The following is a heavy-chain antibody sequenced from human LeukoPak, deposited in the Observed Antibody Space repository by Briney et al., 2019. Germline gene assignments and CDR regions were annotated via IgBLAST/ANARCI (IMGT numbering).Heavy chain of an antibody. CDR2: IIPIFGRG. CDR3: ARSRYGGSYYGGYYYMDV. J-gene: IGHJ6*03. V-gene: IGHV1-69*13. CDR1: GVTFISYV. D-gene: IGHD1-26*01. Sequence: SVKVSCKASGVTFISYVISWVRQAPGQGLEWMGGIIPIFGRGNYAQKFQGRVTPTADASTSTAYMELSSLRSEDTAVYYCARSRYGGSYYGGYYYMDVWGKGTTVTVSS.